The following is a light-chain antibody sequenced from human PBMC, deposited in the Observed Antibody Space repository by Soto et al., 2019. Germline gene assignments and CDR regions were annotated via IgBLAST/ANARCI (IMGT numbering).Light chain of an antibody. J-gene: IGKJ5*01. Sequence: EIVLTQSPATLSLSAGERVTLTCRASQSIGSELAWYQQKPGQAPRLLISDAFHRATGIPARFSGSGSATDFTLTTSTLEPEDFAIYYCQQRIRWPITFGQGTRLEIK. CDR1: QSIGSE. V-gene: IGKV3-11*01. CDR2: DAF. CDR3: QQRIRWPIT.